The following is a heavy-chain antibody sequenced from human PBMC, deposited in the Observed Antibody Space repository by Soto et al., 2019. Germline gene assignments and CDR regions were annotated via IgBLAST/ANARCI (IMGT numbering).Heavy chain of an antibody. Sequence: SETLSLTCTVSGGSISSYYWSWIRQPPGRGLEWLGYIYDSGSTNYNPSLKSRVTMSVDTSKNQFSLKLNSVTAADTAVYYCARDLWGYCGTDCYPLDVWGQGTTVTVSS. CDR2: IYDSGST. V-gene: IGHV4-59*01. D-gene: IGHD2-21*02. CDR3: ARDLWGYCGTDCYPLDV. CDR1: GGSISSYY. J-gene: IGHJ6*02.